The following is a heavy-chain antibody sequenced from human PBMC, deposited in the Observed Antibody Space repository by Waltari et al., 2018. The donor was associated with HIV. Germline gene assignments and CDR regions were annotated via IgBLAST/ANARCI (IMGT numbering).Heavy chain of an antibody. CDR3: ARLELLQVPAAMGEVWSWFDP. V-gene: IGHV7-4-1*02. Sequence: QVQLVQSGSELKKPGASVKVSCKASGYTFTSYAMNWVRQAPGQGLEWMGWVNTNPGNPTDAQGFTGRFVFSLDTSVSTAYLQISSLKAEDTAVDYCARLELLQVPAAMGEVWSWFDPWGQGTLVTVSS. CDR2: VNTNPGNP. J-gene: IGHJ5*02. D-gene: IGHD2-2*01. CDR1: GYTFTSYA.